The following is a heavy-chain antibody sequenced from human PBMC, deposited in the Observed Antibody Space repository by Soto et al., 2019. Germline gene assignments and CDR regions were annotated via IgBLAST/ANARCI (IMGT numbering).Heavy chain of an antibody. CDR1: GFICSSFP. Sequence: QVQLVESGGGVGQPGRSLRLSCAASGFICSSFPMHWVRQAPGTGLEWVAVISDDGNTKYYADSVKGRFTISRDNSKNTLYLQMNSLSAQDTAVYYCTRADVTVTLSVFDPWGQGTLVTVSS. V-gene: IGHV3-30*14. CDR2: ISDDGNTK. CDR3: TRADVTVTLSVFDP. D-gene: IGHD4-17*01. J-gene: IGHJ5*02.